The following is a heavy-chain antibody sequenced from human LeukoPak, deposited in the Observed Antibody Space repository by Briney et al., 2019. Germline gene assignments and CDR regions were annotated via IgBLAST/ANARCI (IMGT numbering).Heavy chain of an antibody. Sequence: SETLSLTCTVSGGSISSSSYYWGWIRQPPGKGLEWIGSIYYSGSTYYNPSLKSRVTISVDTSKNQFSLKLSSVTAADTAVYYCARRGSVLSPATFDPWGREPWSPSPQ. V-gene: IGHV4-39*01. J-gene: IGHJ5*02. D-gene: IGHD3-16*01. CDR2: IYYSGST. CDR1: GGSISSSSYY. CDR3: ARRGSVLSPATFDP.